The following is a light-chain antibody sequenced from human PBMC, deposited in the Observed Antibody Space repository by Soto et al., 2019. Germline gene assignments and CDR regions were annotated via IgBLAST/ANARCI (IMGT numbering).Light chain of an antibody. CDR1: QSVSSSY. Sequence: DMGLTQSPGTLPFSPGERAPPSCRASQSVSSSYLAWYQQKPGQAPRLLIYGASSRATGIPDRFSGSGSGTDFTLTISRLEPEDFAVYYCQQYGSSPQTFGQGTKVDIK. J-gene: IGKJ1*01. CDR2: GAS. CDR3: QQYGSSPQT. V-gene: IGKV3-20*01.